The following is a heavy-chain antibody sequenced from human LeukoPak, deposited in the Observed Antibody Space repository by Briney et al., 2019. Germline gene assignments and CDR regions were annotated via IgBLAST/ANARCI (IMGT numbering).Heavy chain of an antibody. CDR2: IYHTGST. CDR3: ARQYYYESSGFWY. J-gene: IGHJ4*02. D-gene: IGHD3-22*01. V-gene: IGHV4-59*01. Sequence: SETLSLTCIVSGGSISSYYWSCIRQHPGKGLEWIGYIYHTGSTKYNPSLKSRVTISVDTSKNQFSLKLSSMTAADTAVYYCARQYYYESSGFWYWGQGTLVTVSS. CDR1: GGSISSYY.